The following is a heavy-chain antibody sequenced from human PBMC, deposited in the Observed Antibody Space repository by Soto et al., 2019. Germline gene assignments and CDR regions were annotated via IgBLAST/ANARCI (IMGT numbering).Heavy chain of an antibody. V-gene: IGHV1-2*04. CDR1: GYTFTGCY. Sequence: ASVKVSCKASGYTFTGCYMHWVRQAPGQGLEWMGWINPNSGGTNYAQKFQGWVTMTRDTSISTAFLELSRLTSHDTAVYYCAREGWTAEYFQHWGQGTLVTVSS. CDR3: AREGWTAEYFQH. J-gene: IGHJ1*01. D-gene: IGHD6-19*01. CDR2: INPNSGGT.